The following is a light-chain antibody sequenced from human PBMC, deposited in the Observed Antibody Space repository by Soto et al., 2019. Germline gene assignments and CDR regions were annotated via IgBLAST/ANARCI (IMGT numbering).Light chain of an antibody. CDR3: QQYGSSPST. J-gene: IGKJ1*01. V-gene: IGKV3-20*01. CDR1: QSVTSSY. CDR2: GAS. Sequence: IGVTKSAGTLSLSPGERATLSCRASQSVTSSYLAWYQQKPGQAPRLLIYGASSRVTGIPDRFSGSGSGTDFTLTISRLEPEDFAVYYCQQYGSSPSTFGRGTKVDI.